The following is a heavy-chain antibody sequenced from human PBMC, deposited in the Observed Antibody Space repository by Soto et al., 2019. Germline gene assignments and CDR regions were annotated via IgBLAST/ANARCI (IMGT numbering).Heavy chain of an antibody. CDR1: GFTFSSYW. J-gene: IGHJ4*02. Sequence: PGGSLRLSCAASGFTFSSYWIHWVRQAPGRGLVWVSRINSDGSSTSYADSVKGRFTISRDNAKNTLYLQMNSLRAEDTAVYYCARALSPRGVAGYYFDYWGQGTLVTVSS. CDR2: INSDGSST. D-gene: IGHD6-19*01. V-gene: IGHV3-74*01. CDR3: ARALSPRGVAGYYFDY.